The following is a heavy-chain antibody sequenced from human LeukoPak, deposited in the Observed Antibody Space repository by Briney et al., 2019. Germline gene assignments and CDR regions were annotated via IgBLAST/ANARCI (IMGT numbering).Heavy chain of an antibody. V-gene: IGHV3-20*04. CDR3: ARRLRYYYDSSGRDAFDI. Sequence: GGSLRLSCAASGFTFDDYGMSWVRQAPGKGLEWVSGINWNGSSTGYADSVKGRFTISRDNAKNSLYVQMNSLRAEDTALYYCARRLRYYYDSSGRDAFDIWGQGTMVTVSS. D-gene: IGHD3-22*01. CDR1: GFTFDDYG. J-gene: IGHJ3*02. CDR2: INWNGSST.